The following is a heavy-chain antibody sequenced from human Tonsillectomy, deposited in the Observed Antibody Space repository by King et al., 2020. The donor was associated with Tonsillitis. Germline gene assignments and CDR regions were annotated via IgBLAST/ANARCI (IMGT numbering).Heavy chain of an antibody. CDR1: GGSISSYY. D-gene: IGHD4-23*01. CDR2: IYYTGST. V-gene: IGHV4-59*12. CDR3: ARNGGGNSATGHDY. J-gene: IGHJ4*01. Sequence: QLQESGPGLVKPSETLSLTCTVSGGSISSYYWSWIRQPPGKGLEWIGFIYYTGSTSYSPSLKSRVTISVDTSKNQFSLKLRSVTAADTAMYYCARNGGGNSATGHDYWGHGTLVTVSA.